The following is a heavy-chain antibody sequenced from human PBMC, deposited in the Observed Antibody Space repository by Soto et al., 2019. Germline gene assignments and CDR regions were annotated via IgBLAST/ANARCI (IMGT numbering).Heavy chain of an antibody. D-gene: IGHD3-3*01. V-gene: IGHV3-7*03. CDR2: IKQDGSEK. Sequence: GGSLRLSCAASGFTFSSYWMSWVRQAPGKGLEWVANIKQDGSEKYYVDSVKGRFTIPRDNAKNSLYLQMNSLRAEDTAVYYCARDRDLGTYYDFWSGYYNYYYYGMDVWGQGTTVTVSS. CDR3: ARDRDLGTYYDFWSGYYNYYYYGMDV. J-gene: IGHJ6*02. CDR1: GFTFSSYW.